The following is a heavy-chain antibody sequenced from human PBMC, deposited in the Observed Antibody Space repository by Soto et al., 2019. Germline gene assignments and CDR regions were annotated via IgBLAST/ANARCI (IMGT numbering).Heavy chain of an antibody. CDR2: IYYSGST. V-gene: IGHV4-31*03. J-gene: IGHJ3*02. CDR1: GGSISSGGYY. CDR3: ARAPGALMITFGGVIVLDAFDI. D-gene: IGHD3-16*02. Sequence: SETLSLTCTVSGGSISSGGYYWSWIRQHPGKGLEWIGYIYYSGSTYYNPSLKSRVTISVDTSKNQFSLKLSSVTAADTAVYYCARAPGALMITFGGVIVLDAFDIWGQGTMVTVSS.